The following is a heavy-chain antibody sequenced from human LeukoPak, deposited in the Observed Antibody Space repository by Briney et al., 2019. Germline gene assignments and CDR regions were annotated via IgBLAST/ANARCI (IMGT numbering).Heavy chain of an antibody. CDR2: ISYDGSNK. V-gene: IGHV3-30*18. CDR3: AKDHRGIAVAGRVTYFDY. D-gene: IGHD6-19*01. J-gene: IGHJ4*02. CDR1: GITFSSYG. Sequence: GGSLRPSCVASGITFSSYGMHWVRQAPGKGLEWVAGISYDGSNKYYADSVKGRFTIPRDNSKNTLYLQMNSLRAEDRAVYYCAKDHRGIAVAGRVTYFDYWGQGTLVTVSS.